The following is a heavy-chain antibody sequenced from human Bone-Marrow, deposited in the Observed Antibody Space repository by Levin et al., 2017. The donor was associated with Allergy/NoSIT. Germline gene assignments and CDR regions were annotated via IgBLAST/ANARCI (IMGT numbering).Heavy chain of an antibody. CDR3: ARDKGGGYYGLDV. D-gene: IGHD4-23*01. CDR1: GYTFSSYG. V-gene: IGHV1-18*01. CDR2: ISAYNGNS. Sequence: ASVKVSCTTSGYTFSSYGVTWVRQAPGQGLEWVGWISAYNGNSNYAQNVQGRVVLTTDTSTNTASLELSSLTSADTAIYYCARDKGGGYYGLDVWGQGTTVTVSS. J-gene: IGHJ6*02.